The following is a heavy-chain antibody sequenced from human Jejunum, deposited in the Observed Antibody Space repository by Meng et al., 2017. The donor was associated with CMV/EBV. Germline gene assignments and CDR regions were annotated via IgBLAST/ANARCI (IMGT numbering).Heavy chain of an antibody. CDR3: ARPHGDFWVHGGWFDP. Sequence: SISSSSYYWGWIRQPPGKGLEWIGSIYYSGSTYYNPSLKSRVTISVDTSKNQFSLKLSSVTAADTAVYYCARPHGDFWVHGGWFDPWGQGTLVTVSS. CDR2: IYYSGST. CDR1: SISSSSYY. D-gene: IGHD3-3*01. V-gene: IGHV4-39*01. J-gene: IGHJ5*02.